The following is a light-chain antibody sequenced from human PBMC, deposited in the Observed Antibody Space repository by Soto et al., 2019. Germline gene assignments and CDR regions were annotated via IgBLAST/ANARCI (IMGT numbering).Light chain of an antibody. V-gene: IGKV3-20*01. CDR2: GAS. J-gene: IGKJ1*01. Sequence: TQSPATLSLSPGERATLSCRASQSVSNNYLAWYQQKPGQAPRLLIYGASNRATGIPDRFSGSGSGTDFTLTISRLEPEDFAVYYCQQYNTPPRTFGQGTKVDIK. CDR3: QQYNTPPRT. CDR1: QSVSNNY.